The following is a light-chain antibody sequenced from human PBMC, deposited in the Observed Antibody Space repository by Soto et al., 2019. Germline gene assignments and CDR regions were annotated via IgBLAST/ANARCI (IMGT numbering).Light chain of an antibody. CDR2: DAS. V-gene: IGKV1-13*02. CDR3: QLLDTYPPMYI. J-gene: IGKJ2*01. CDR1: EGISSA. Sequence: LQLTQSPLSLSASVGDRVTITCRASEGISSALAWYQQKPGSPPKLLIYDASTLESGVPSRFSGSGSGTDFTLTISSLQPEDLATYYCQLLDTYPPMYIFGQGTKLEIK.